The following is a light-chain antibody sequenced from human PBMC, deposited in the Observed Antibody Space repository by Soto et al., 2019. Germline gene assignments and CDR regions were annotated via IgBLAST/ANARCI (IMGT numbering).Light chain of an antibody. CDR1: QSVSYY. CDR2: DAS. CDR3: QQRSNWPPHT. J-gene: IGKJ5*01. Sequence: VLTMSPATLSVSPCERASLSCRASQSVSYYLAWYQQTPGQAPRLLIYDASSRATGVPDRFSGSGSGTDFTLTISSLEPEDFAVYYCQQRSNWPPHTFGQGTRLEIK. V-gene: IGKV3-11*01.